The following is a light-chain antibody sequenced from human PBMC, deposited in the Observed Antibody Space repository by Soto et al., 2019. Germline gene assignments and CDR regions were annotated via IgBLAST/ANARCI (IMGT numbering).Light chain of an antibody. J-gene: IGLJ1*01. CDR1: SSDVGGYNY. CDR2: EVS. Sequence: QSALTQPASLSGSPGQSITISCTGTSSDVGGYNYVSWYQQQSGKAPKLMIHEVSNRPSGVSNRFSGSKSGNTASLTIPGLQAEDEADYYCSSYTSSRAYVFGIGTKVTVL. CDR3: SSYTSSRAYV. V-gene: IGLV2-14*01.